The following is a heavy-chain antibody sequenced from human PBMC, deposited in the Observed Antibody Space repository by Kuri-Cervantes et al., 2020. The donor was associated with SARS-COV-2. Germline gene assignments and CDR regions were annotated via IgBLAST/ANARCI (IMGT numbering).Heavy chain of an antibody. CDR3: ARISTYYFDY. CDR1: GGSFSGYY. Sequence: GSLRLSCAVYGGSFSGYYWSWIRQPPGKGLEWIGEINHSGSTNYNPSLKSRVTISVDRSKNQFSLKLSSVTAADTAVYYCARISTYYFDYWGQGTLVTVSS. V-gene: IGHV4-34*01. J-gene: IGHJ4*02. CDR2: INHSGST.